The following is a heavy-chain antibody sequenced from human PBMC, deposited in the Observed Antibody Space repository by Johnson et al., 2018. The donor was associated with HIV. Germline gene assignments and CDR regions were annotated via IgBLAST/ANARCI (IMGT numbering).Heavy chain of an antibody. J-gene: IGHJ3*02. D-gene: IGHD3-9*01. Sequence: QVQLVESGGGLVKAGGSLRLSCAASGFIFSDYYMSWIRQAPGKGLEWVSSIISSWTIIDYVDSVKGRFNISRDNAKNSLYLQMNSLTAADTAVYYCARRALHYDVLTDYPVAANAFDIWGQGTMVTVSS. CDR3: ARRALHYDVLTDYPVAANAFDI. CDR1: GFIFSDYY. V-gene: IGHV3-11*04. CDR2: IISSWTII.